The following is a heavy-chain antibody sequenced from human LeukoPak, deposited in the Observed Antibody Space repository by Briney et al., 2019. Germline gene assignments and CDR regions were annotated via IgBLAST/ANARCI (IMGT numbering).Heavy chain of an antibody. J-gene: IGHJ4*02. V-gene: IGHV3-9*01. CDR1: GFTFDDYA. D-gene: IGHD6-19*01. Sequence: PGGSLRLSCAASGFTFDDYAMHWVRQAPGKGLEWVSGISWNSGSIGYADSVKGRFTISRDNAKNSLYLQMNSLRAEDTALYYCAKFVAGTFWNWGQGTLVTVSS. CDR2: ISWNSGSI. CDR3: AKFVAGTFWN.